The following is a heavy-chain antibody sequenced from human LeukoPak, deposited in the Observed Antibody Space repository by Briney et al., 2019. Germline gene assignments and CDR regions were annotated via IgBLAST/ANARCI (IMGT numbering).Heavy chain of an antibody. D-gene: IGHD3-16*02. J-gene: IGHJ4*02. Sequence: EPSETLSLTCAVYGGSFSGYYWSWIRQPPGKGLEWIGEINHSGSTNYNPSLKSRVTISVDTSKNQFSLKLSSVTAADTAVYYCARYDVWGSYRAFDYWGQGTLVTVSS. CDR1: GGSFSGYY. CDR2: INHSGST. V-gene: IGHV4-34*01. CDR3: ARYDVWGSYRAFDY.